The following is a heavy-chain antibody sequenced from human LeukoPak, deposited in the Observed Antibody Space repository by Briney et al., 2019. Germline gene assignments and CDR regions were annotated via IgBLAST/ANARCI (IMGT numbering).Heavy chain of an antibody. Sequence: PSETLSLTFTVSGGSISSSSYYWGWIRQPPGKGLEWIGSIYYSGSTHYNPSLKSRVTISVDPSKNQFSLKLSSVTAADTAVYYCASRWDSSSFGYWGQGTLVTVSS. D-gene: IGHD6-13*01. CDR3: ASRWDSSSFGY. CDR2: IYYSGST. V-gene: IGHV4-39*07. CDR1: GGSISSSSYY. J-gene: IGHJ4*02.